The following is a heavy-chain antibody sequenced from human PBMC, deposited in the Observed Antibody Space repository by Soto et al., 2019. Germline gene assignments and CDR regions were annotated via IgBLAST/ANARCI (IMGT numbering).Heavy chain of an antibody. CDR3: ARGGGVGVAGSAAFDM. V-gene: IGHV1-2*02. J-gene: IGHJ3*02. CDR2: INPATGAA. Sequence: QLHLVQSGAVVKKPGASVTVSCSASGYPVTAYYMHWVRQAPGRGLEWMGGINPATGAAKYTQTFPGGVTMTRDTSTSTVFMELSGLTSEDTAVFYWARGGGVGVAGSAAFDMWGQGTLVTVSS. CDR1: GYPVTAYY. D-gene: IGHD3-3*01.